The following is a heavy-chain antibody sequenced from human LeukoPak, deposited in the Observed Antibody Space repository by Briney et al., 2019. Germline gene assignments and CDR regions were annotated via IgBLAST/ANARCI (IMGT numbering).Heavy chain of an antibody. J-gene: IGHJ4*02. D-gene: IGHD3-22*01. V-gene: IGHV3-33*01. CDR1: GFTFSSYG. CDR3: ARGGYYDSSGYYLFDY. Sequence: TGGSLRLSCAASGFTFSSYGMHWVRQAPGKGLEWVAVIWYDGSNKYYADSVKGRFTISRDNSKSTLYLQMNSLRAEDTAVYYCARGGYYDSSGYYLFDYWGQGTLVTVSS. CDR2: IWYDGSNK.